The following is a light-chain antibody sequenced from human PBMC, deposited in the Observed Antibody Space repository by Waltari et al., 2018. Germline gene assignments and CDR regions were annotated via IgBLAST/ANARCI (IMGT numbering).Light chain of an antibody. CDR2: DAS. V-gene: IGKV3-15*01. Sequence: EVVIKQPPASPSAFPGETATPSCRASHSVSRFVACYHQKSGEAPRLLIYDASTRATGVVAGCSSSGAGRKFSLTISSRQDDDYAVYYCQQYDDWPPLTFGGGTRLEIK. J-gene: IGKJ4*01. CDR1: HSVSRF. CDR3: QQYDDWPPLT.